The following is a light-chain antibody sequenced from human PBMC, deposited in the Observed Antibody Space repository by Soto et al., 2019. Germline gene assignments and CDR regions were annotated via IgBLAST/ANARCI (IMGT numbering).Light chain of an antibody. CDR1: SSNIGSNY. V-gene: IGLV1-47*02. Sequence: QSVLTQPPTASGTPGQRVTISCSGSSSNIGSNYIYWYQQIPGTAPTIVIYTNNQRPSGVPDRFSGSKSGTSASLVISGLRSEDEAVYYCAAWDDRLSGPVFGGGPSSPS. J-gene: IGLJ2*01. CDR2: TNN. CDR3: AAWDDRLSGPV.